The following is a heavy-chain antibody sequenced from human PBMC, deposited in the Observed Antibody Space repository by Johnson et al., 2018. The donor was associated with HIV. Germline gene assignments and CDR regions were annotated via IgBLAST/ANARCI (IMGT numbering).Heavy chain of an antibody. D-gene: IGHD6-25*01. CDR1: GFTFSIYA. Sequence: VQLVESGGGVVQPGRSLRLSCATSGFTFSIYAMSWVRQAPGKGLEWVSAISGSGGSTYYADSVKGRFTISRDNSKNTLYLQMNSLRAEDTAVYYCARDCPSAVSREYAFDIWGQGTMVTVSS. J-gene: IGHJ3*02. CDR3: ARDCPSAVSREYAFDI. CDR2: ISGSGGST. V-gene: IGHV3-23*04.